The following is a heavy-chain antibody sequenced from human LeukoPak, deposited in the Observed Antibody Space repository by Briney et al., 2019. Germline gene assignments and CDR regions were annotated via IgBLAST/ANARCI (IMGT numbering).Heavy chain of an antibody. CDR3: AKHRFESGGYHSTD. CDR2: ISGSGGST. Sequence: GGSLRLSCAASGFTFSSYAMSWVRQAPGKGLEWVSAISGSGGSTYYADSVKGRFTISRDNSKNTLYLQMNSLRAEDTAVYYCAKHRFESGGYHSTDWGQGTLVTVSS. J-gene: IGHJ4*02. CDR1: GFTFSSYA. V-gene: IGHV3-23*01. D-gene: IGHD3-22*01.